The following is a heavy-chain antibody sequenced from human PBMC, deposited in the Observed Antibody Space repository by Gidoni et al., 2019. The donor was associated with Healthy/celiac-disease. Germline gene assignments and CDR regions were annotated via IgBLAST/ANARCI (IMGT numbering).Heavy chain of an antibody. Sequence: QVQLVESGGGWVKPGGSLRTSCAASGSTFRAYYMSWIRQAPGKGLEWVSYISSGSSYTNYASSVKGRFTISRDNAKNSMYLQMNGLRAEDTAVYYCARAAVAGTARGYFDYWGQGTLVTVSS. CDR2: ISSGSSYT. D-gene: IGHD6-19*01. J-gene: IGHJ4*02. CDR3: ARAAVAGTARGYFDY. CDR1: GSTFRAYY. V-gene: IGHV3-11*05.